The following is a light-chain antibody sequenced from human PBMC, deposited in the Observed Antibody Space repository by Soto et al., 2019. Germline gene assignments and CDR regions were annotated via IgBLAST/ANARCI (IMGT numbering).Light chain of an antibody. Sequence: EIVLTQSPGTLSLSPGERATLSCRASQSVSSSYLAWYQQKPGQAPRLLIYGASSRATGIPDRFSGSGSGTDFTLTISRLEPEDFAVYYCQQYGSSSYTCGQGTNLEIK. J-gene: IGKJ2*01. CDR2: GAS. CDR3: QQYGSSSYT. CDR1: QSVSSSY. V-gene: IGKV3-20*01.